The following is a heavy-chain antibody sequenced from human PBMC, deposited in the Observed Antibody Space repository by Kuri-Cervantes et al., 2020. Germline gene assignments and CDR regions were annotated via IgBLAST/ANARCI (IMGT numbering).Heavy chain of an antibody. CDR2: NSGSGGST. J-gene: IGHJ3*02. Sequence: GESLKISCAASGFNFSSYAMSWVRQAPGKGLGWVSANSGSGGSTYYADSVKGRFTISRDNSKNTLYLQMNSLRVEDTAVYYCSRDYTAFDIWGQGTMVTVSS. CDR1: GFNFSSYA. D-gene: IGHD3-16*01. V-gene: IGHV3-23*01. CDR3: SRDYTAFDI.